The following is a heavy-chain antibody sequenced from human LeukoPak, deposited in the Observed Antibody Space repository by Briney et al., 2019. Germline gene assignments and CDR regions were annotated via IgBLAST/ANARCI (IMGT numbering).Heavy chain of an antibody. Sequence: PSETLSLTCAVSGASISPYYWSWIRQPAGKGLEWIGRAYTSGSTNYNPSLKSRVTMSVDTSKNQFSLKLSSMTAADTAVYYCARHGIVDSSRKYYFDYWGQGTLVTVSS. CDR3: ARHGIVDSSRKYYFDY. J-gene: IGHJ4*02. D-gene: IGHD6-13*01. CDR2: AYTSGST. V-gene: IGHV4-4*07. CDR1: GASISPYY.